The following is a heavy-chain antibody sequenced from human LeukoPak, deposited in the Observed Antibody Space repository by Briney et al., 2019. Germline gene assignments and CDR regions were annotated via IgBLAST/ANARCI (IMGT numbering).Heavy chain of an antibody. CDR2: INSDGSST. CDR3: ARAFIAVGQLTDY. Sequence: GGSLRLSCAASGFTFSSYWMHWVRQAPGKGLVWVSRINSDGSSTDYADSVKGRFTISRDNAKNTLYLQMNSLRDEDTAVYYYARAFIAVGQLTDYWGQGTLVTVSS. J-gene: IGHJ4*02. CDR1: GFTFSSYW. V-gene: IGHV3-74*01. D-gene: IGHD6-19*01.